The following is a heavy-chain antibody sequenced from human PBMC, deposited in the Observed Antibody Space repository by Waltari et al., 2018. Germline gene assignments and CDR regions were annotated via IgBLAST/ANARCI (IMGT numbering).Heavy chain of an antibody. CDR3: TKDAYDSPNHYPPTWFDP. CDR2: ISGTGDGT. V-gene: IGHV3-23*04. J-gene: IGHJ5*02. Sequence: DVQLAEYGGGLVQPGGSLRLSCGASGFSFGYTAMNWVRQATGKAPEWVSIISGTGDGTFYSNSVRGRFTISRDNSRNTLYLQMNDLKTEDTAVYYCTKDAYDSPNHYPPTWFDPWGHGTLVTVSS. D-gene: IGHD3-10*01. CDR1: GFSFGYTA.